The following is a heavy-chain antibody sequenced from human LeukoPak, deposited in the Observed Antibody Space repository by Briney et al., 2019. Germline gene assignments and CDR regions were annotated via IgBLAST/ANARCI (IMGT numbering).Heavy chain of an antibody. D-gene: IGHD3-22*01. CDR1: GFTFSSYA. V-gene: IGHV3-23*01. J-gene: IGHJ4*02. Sequence: SGGSLRLSCAASGFTFSSYAMSWVRQAPGKGLEWVSGVSGSGDSTYYADSVKGRFTISRDNSKNTLYLQMNSLRAEDTAVYYCAKDAQRDGYDSSGYYSDYWGQGTLVTVSS. CDR2: VSGSGDST. CDR3: AKDAQRDGYDSSGYYSDY.